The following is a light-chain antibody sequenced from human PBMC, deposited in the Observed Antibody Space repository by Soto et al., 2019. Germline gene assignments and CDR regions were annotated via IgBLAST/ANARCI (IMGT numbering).Light chain of an antibody. CDR1: SSNIGSNT. V-gene: IGLV1-44*01. CDR3: AAWDESLSGYV. J-gene: IGLJ1*01. Sequence: QSVLTQPPSASGTPGQRVTISCSGSSSNIGSNTVNWYQQLPGTAPKLLIYSYNQRPSGVPDRFSDSKSGTSASLAISGLQSVDEADYYCAAWDESLSGYVFGTGTKLTVL. CDR2: SYN.